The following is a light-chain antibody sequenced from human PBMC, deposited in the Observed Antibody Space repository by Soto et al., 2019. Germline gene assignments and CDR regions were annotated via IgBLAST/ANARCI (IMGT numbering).Light chain of an antibody. CDR2: AAS. CDR3: QHYDNLPPLT. Sequence: DIQMTQSPSSLSASVGDRVTITCQASQDISNYLNWYQQKPGRAPKLLIYAASTLETGVPSRFSGSGSGTDFTFTISSLQPDDFATYYCQHYDNLPPLTFGPGTKVDIK. J-gene: IGKJ3*01. V-gene: IGKV1-33*01. CDR1: QDISNY.